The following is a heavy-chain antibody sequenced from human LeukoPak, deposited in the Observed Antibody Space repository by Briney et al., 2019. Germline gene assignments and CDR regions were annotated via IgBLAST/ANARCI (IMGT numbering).Heavy chain of an antibody. CDR1: VYTFTGYY. D-gene: IGHD2-15*01. CDR3: AREGGPCSGGSCYLDY. Sequence: ASVKVSCKASVYTFTGYYMHWVRQAPGQGLAWMGWINPNSGGTNYAQKFQGRVTMTRDTSISTAYMELSRLRSDDTAVYYCAREGGPCSGGSCYLDYWGQGTLVTVSS. CDR2: INPNSGGT. J-gene: IGHJ4*02. V-gene: IGHV1-2*02.